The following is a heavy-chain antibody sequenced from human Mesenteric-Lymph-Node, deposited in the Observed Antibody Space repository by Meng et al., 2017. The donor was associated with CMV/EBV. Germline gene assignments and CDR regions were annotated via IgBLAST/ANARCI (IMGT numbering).Heavy chain of an antibody. CDR2: ARNKANANHT. CDR3: ARVDIVAKN. D-gene: IGHD5-12*01. V-gene: IGHV3-72*01. Sequence: LSCAASGFTFSDHYMDWLRQAPGKGLEWVGRARNKANANHTEYAASVKGRFTISRDDSKNSLYLQMNSLKTEDTAVYYCARVDIVAKNWGQGTLVTVSS. J-gene: IGHJ4*02. CDR1: GFTFSDHY.